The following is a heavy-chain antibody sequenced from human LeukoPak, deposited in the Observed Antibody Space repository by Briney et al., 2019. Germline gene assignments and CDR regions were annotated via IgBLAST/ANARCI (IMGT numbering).Heavy chain of an antibody. J-gene: IGHJ4*02. CDR2: VSETGTT. V-gene: IGHV4-59*03. D-gene: IGHD6-13*01. CDR3: ARGPFFPGYTSRLYYFDY. CDR1: SGSIRTFY. Sequence: SGTLSLTCTVSSGSIRTFYWSWIRQPPGKGPEWIGFVSETGTTNYNPSLNSRVSISIDVSKKQFSLTLNSVRVADSAVYFCARGPFFPGYTSRLYYFDYSGPGTLVTVSS.